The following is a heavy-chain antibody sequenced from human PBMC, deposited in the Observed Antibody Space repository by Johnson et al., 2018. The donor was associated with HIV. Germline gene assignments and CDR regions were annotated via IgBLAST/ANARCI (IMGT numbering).Heavy chain of an antibody. CDR3: ATDIVVVLALGGDAFDI. CDR1: GFTFSSYA. Sequence: VQLVESGGGVVQPGRSLRLSCAASGFTFSSYAMHWVRQAPGKGLEWVAIISYDGNNKYYADSVKGRFTISRDNAKNSLYLQMSSLRAEDTAVYYCATDIVVVLALGGDAFDIWGQGTMVIVSS. J-gene: IGHJ3*02. V-gene: IGHV3-30-3*01. CDR2: ISYDGNNK. D-gene: IGHD2-2*01.